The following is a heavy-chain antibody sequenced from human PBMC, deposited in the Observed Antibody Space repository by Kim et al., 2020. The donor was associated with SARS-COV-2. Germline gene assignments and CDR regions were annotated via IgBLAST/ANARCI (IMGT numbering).Heavy chain of an antibody. Sequence: SETLSLTCTVSGGSISSYYWSWIRQPPGKGLEWIGYIYYSGSTNYNPSLKSRVTISVDTSKNQFSLKLSSVTAADTAVYYCARYRSGRGGGFDPWGQGTLVTVSS. V-gene: IGHV4-59*01. J-gene: IGHJ5*02. CDR1: GGSISSYY. D-gene: IGHD6-19*01. CDR3: ARYRSGRGGGFDP. CDR2: IYYSGST.